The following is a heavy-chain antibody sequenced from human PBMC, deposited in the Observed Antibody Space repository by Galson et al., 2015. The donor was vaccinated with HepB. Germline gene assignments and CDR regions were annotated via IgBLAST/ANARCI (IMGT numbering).Heavy chain of an antibody. CDR1: GITFSSYG. D-gene: IGHD3-10*01. Sequence: SLRLSCAASGITFSSYGMSWVRQAPGKGLEWVSGISGSGGTTYYADSVKGRFTISRDNSKYTMSLQMYSLTAEDTAVYYCAKHLTNFFDYWGQGALVTVSS. CDR3: AKHLTNFFDY. CDR2: ISGSGGTT. V-gene: IGHV3-23*01. J-gene: IGHJ4*02.